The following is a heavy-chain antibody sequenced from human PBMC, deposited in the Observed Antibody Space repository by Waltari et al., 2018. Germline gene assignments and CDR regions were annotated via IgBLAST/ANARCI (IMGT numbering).Heavy chain of an antibody. D-gene: IGHD3-10*01. CDR2: INPTDGST. V-gene: IGHV1-46*01. J-gene: IGHJ5*02. CDR1: GYTFTNYF. CDR3: ARDHDVGSGTYSHNWFDP. Sequence: QVQLVQSGAEVKKPGASVKVSCQASGYTFTNYFMHWVRQAPGQGLEWMGIINPTDGSTTYRQKFQERVTMTRDTSTGTFYRELSSLRSDDTAVYYCARDHDVGSGTYSHNWFDPWGQGTLVTVSS.